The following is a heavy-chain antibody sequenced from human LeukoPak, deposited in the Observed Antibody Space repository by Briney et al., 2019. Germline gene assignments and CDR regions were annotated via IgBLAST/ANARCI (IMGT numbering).Heavy chain of an antibody. Sequence: GVSVKVSCKASGYIITTYGISWMRQAPGQGLEWMGRIIPILGIANYAQKFQGRVTITADKSTSTAYMELSSLRSEDTAVYYCAGRGTEGSGSYYVDYWGQGTLVTVSS. D-gene: IGHD3-10*01. CDR1: GYIITTYG. CDR3: AGRGTEGSGSYYVDY. J-gene: IGHJ4*01. V-gene: IGHV1-69*04. CDR2: IIPILGIA.